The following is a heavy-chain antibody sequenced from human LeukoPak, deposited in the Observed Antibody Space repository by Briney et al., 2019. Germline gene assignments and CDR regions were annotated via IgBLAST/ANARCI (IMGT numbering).Heavy chain of an antibody. Sequence: GASVKVSCKASGYTFTSYGISWVRQAPGQGLEWMGWISAYNGNTNYAPKLQGRVTMTTDTSTSTAYMELRSLRSDDTAVYYCARTPQFGVVIIYWFDPWGQGTLVTVSS. D-gene: IGHD3-3*01. CDR3: ARTPQFGVVIIYWFDP. V-gene: IGHV1-18*01. CDR2: ISAYNGNT. CDR1: GYTFTSYG. J-gene: IGHJ5*02.